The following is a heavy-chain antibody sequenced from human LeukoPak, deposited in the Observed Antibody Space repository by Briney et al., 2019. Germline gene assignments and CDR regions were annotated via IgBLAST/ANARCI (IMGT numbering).Heavy chain of an antibody. J-gene: IGHJ4*02. D-gene: IGHD3-3*01. V-gene: IGHV3-30*02. Sequence: GGSLRLSCAASGFTFSSYGMHWVRQAPGKGLEWVAFIRYDGSNKYYADSVKGRFTISRDNSKNTLYLQMNSLIPEDTALYYCAKPQEADLWVPDYWGQGTLVTVSS. CDR2: IRYDGSNK. CDR3: AKPQEADLWVPDY. CDR1: GFTFSSYG.